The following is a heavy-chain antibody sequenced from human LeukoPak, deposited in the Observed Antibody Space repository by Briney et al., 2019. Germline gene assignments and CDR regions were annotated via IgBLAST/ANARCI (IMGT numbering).Heavy chain of an antibody. D-gene: IGHD3-22*01. J-gene: IGHJ5*02. CDR2: IIPVLGIP. CDR1: GGTFSSYA. V-gene: IGHV1-69*13. Sequence: GASVKVSCKASGGTFSSYAISWVRQAPGQGLEWMGQIIPVLGIPNYAQKFQGRVTITADDSTSTAYMEVTSLRFEDTAVYYCANRGAGNSSYYENWFDPWGQGTLVTVSS. CDR3: ANRGAGNSSYYENWFDP.